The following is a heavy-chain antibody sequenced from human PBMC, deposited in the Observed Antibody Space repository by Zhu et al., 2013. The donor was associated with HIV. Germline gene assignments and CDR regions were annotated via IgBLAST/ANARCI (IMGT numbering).Heavy chain of an antibody. J-gene: IGHJ3*02. CDR2: INPSGGST. Sequence: QVQLVQSGAEVKKPGASVKVSCKASGYTFTSYYMHWVRQAPGQGLEWMGIINPSGGSTSYAQKFQGRVTMTRDTSTSTVYMELSSLRSEDTAVYYCARSRCSSTSCYTMGSGDAFDIWGQGTMVTVSS. CDR3: ARSRCSSTSCYTMGSGDAFDI. D-gene: IGHD2-2*02. CDR1: GYTFTSYY. V-gene: IGHV1-46*01.